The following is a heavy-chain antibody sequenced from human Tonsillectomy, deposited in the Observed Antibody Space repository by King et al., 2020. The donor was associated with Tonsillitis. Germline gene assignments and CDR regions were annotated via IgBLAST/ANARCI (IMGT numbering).Heavy chain of an antibody. D-gene: IGHD5-18*01. Sequence: VQLVESGGGVVQPGRSLRLSCAASGFTFSSYAMHWARQAPGKGLEWVAVISYDGSNKYYADSVKGRFTISRDNSKNTLYLQMNSLRAEDTAVYYCARDQYKYGFTYYFHYWGQGTLVTVSS. J-gene: IGHJ4*02. CDR1: GFTFSSYA. V-gene: IGHV3-30-3*01. CDR2: ISYDGSNK. CDR3: ARDQYKYGFTYYFHY.